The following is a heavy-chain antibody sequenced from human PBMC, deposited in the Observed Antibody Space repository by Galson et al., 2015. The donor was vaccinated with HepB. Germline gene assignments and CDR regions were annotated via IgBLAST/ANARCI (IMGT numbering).Heavy chain of an antibody. CDR3: ARGATLVAGGFDS. V-gene: IGHV3-21*01. D-gene: IGHD6-19*01. Sequence: SLRLSCAASGFNLNTYTMNWVRQAPGKGLEWVSSISSSGNFIYYADSLKGRFTTSRDSGKNSLFLEIKRLRVEDTAIYYCARGATLVAGGFDSWGQGTLVTVS. J-gene: IGHJ4*02. CDR1: GFNLNTYT. CDR2: ISSSGNFI.